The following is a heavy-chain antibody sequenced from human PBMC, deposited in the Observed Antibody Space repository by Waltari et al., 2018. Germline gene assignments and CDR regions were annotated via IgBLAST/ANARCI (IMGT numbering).Heavy chain of an antibody. CDR1: GGSISSGSYY. Sequence: QVQLQESGPGLVKPSQTLSLTCTVSGGSISSGSYYWSWIRQPAGKGLEWIGRIYTSGSTNYNPSLKSRVTISVDTSKNQFSLKLSSVTAADTAVYYCAREFGVYRYAFDIWGQGTMVTVSS. V-gene: IGHV4-61*02. J-gene: IGHJ3*02. CDR2: IYTSGST. D-gene: IGHD2-8*01. CDR3: AREFGVYRYAFDI.